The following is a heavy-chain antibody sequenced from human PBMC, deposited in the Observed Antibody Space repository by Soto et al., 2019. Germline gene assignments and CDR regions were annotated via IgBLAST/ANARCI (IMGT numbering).Heavy chain of an antibody. CDR1: GFTFSNYA. CDR3: AKEQSRSSSSRGCFDY. V-gene: IGHV3-23*01. Sequence: EVQLLESGGGLVQPGGSLRLSCAASGFTFSNYAMSWVRQAPGKGLEWVSTISGSGGSTYYADSVKGRFTISRDNSKNTLYMQMNSLRAEDTAVYYCAKEQSRSSSSRGCFDYWGQGTLVTVSS. D-gene: IGHD6-6*01. J-gene: IGHJ4*02. CDR2: ISGSGGST.